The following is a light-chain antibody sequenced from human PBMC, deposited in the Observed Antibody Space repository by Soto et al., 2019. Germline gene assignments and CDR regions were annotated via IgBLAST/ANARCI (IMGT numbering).Light chain of an antibody. Sequence: AIRMTQSPSSLSASTGDRVTITCRASQGISSYLAWYQQKPGQAPKLLIYAASTLQSGVPSRFSGSGSGTDFTLTSSCLQSEDFATYYCQQYYSYPRTFGQGTKVDIK. CDR3: QQYYSYPRT. J-gene: IGKJ1*01. V-gene: IGKV1-8*01. CDR2: AAS. CDR1: QGISSY.